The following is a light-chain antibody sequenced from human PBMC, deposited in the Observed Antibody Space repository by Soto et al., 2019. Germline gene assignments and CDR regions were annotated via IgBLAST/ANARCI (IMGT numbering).Light chain of an antibody. CDR3: LRYNAFSQT. J-gene: IGKJ1*01. CDR2: DAS. V-gene: IGKV1-5*01. Sequence: DIQMTQSPSTLSASVGDRVTITCRASQSMNDWLAWYQRKPGKAPKVLIYDASSLQSGVPSRFSGSGSGTEFTLTIDSLQPDDVATYYCLRYNAFSQTFGQGTKVDIK. CDR1: QSMNDW.